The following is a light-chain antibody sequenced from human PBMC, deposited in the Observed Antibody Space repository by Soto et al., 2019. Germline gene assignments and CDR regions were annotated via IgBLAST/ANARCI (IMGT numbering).Light chain of an antibody. CDR3: AAWDDSLNGHV. Sequence: SSPTQPHSVSGAPRQRLTVSCSGSDSNIGSYSVHWFQQLPGTAPKLLISTTYQRPSGVPERFSGSKSGTSASLAISGLQSEDEADYYCAAWDDSLNGHVFGTGTKVTVL. CDR2: TTY. J-gene: IGLJ1*01. CDR1: DSNIGSYS. V-gene: IGLV1-44*01.